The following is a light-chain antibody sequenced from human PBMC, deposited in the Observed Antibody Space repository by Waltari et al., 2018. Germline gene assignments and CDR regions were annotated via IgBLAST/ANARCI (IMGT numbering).Light chain of an antibody. CDR3: SSYTSVNTR. J-gene: IGLJ2*01. V-gene: IGLV2-14*03. Sequence: QSALTHPASMSGSPGQSITISCPGTSSAFDGFTFFSWYPQYPGNAPKLIIYDGANRPSGVSHRFSGYRSGNTASLTIAGLQAEDEADYYCSSYTSVNTRFGGGTKLTVL. CDR1: SSAFDGFTF. CDR2: DGA.